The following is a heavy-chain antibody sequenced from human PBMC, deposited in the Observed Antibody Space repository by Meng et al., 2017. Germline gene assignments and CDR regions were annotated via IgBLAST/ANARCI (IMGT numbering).Heavy chain of an antibody. J-gene: IGHJ1*01. CDR1: GYPFTGYY. D-gene: IGHD3-22*01. CDR2: INPNSGGT. Sequence: QLGQSGAEVKTPGASVKVSRKASGYPFTGYYMHWVRPAPGQGLEWMGRINPNSGGTNYAQKFQGRVTMTRDTSISTAYMELSRLRSDDTAVYYCARGDYYDSSGYYSFWYFQHWGQGTLVTVSS. V-gene: IGHV1-2*06. CDR3: ARGDYYDSSGYYSFWYFQH.